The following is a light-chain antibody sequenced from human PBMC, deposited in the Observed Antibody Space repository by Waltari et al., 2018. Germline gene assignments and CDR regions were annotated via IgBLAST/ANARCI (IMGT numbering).Light chain of an antibody. J-gene: IGKJ4*02. V-gene: IGKV1-5*03. Sequence: IQMTQSPSTLSASVGDRVTITCRASQSLTRWLAWFQQKAGKAPKLLIYKASILESGVPSRFSGGGSGTEFTLTISSLQPDDFATYYCQHYDSYSATFGRGTKVEIK. CDR3: QHYDSYSAT. CDR1: QSLTRW. CDR2: KAS.